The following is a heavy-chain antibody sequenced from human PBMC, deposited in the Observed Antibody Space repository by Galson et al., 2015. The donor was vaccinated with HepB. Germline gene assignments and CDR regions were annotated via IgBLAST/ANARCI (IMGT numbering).Heavy chain of an antibody. CDR3: ARDSIFGVVTDDAFDI. D-gene: IGHD3-3*01. V-gene: IGHV3-21*01. CDR2: ISSSSSYI. Sequence: SLRLSCAASGFTFSSYSMNWVRQAPGKGLEWVSSISSSSSYIYYADSVKGRFTISRDNAKNSLYLQMNSLGAEDTAVYYCARDSIFGVVTDDAFDIWGQGTMVTVSS. CDR1: GFTFSSYS. J-gene: IGHJ3*02.